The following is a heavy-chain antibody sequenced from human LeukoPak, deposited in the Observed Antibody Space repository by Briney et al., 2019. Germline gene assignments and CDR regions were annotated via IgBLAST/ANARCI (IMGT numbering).Heavy chain of an antibody. CDR1: GGSMNTYY. D-gene: IGHD3-9*01. CDR2: IYSSGST. J-gene: IGHJ6*03. Sequence: SETLSLTCTLVGGSMNTYYGSCIRQPPRKGLEWSGYIYSSGSTTYNPSLKSRVHISVDTPKKQFSLKLSSVTAADTAVYYCARRRGSDISRLYYYYMDVWGKGTTVTVSS. V-gene: IGHV4-59*08. CDR3: ARRRGSDISRLYYYYMDV.